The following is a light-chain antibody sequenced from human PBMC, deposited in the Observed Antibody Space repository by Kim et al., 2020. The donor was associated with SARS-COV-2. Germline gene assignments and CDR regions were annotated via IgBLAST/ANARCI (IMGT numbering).Light chain of an antibody. V-gene: IGKV1-33*01. CDR3: QQYDGLPLT. CDR2: DAT. J-gene: IGKJ4*01. Sequence: RYYLNWYQQKPGKAPKLLIFDATELEPGVPSRFSGRGSGTDFTFTIKSLQPEDFGIYYCQQYDGLPLTFGGGTKVDIK. CDR1: RYY.